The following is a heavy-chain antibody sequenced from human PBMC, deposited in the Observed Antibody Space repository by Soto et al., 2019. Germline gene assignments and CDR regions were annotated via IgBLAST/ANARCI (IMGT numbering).Heavy chain of an antibody. CDR1: GFTFSSYA. CDR2: ISGSGGST. Sequence: GGSQRLSSAASGFTFSSYAMSWVRKAPGKGLEWVSAISGSGGSTYYADSVKGRFTISRDNSKNTLYLQMNSLRAEDTAVYYCAKGDDRRVYFFDFWGQGTLVTVSS. CDR3: AKGDDRRVYFFDF. D-gene: IGHD3-10*02. V-gene: IGHV3-23*01. J-gene: IGHJ4*02.